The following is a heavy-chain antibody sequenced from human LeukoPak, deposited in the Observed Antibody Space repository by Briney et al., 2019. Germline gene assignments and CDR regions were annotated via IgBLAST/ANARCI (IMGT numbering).Heavy chain of an antibody. CDR3: ASPHQQTLATKYYYYGMDV. D-gene: IGHD5-12*01. CDR1: GFTFSSYA. Sequence: PGRSLRLSCAASGFTFSSYAMHWVRQAPGKGLEWVAVISYDGSNKYYADSVKGRFTISRDNSKNTLYLQMNSLRAEDTAVYYCASPHQQTLATKYYYYGMDVWGQGTTVTVSS. CDR2: ISYDGSNK. J-gene: IGHJ6*02. V-gene: IGHV3-30*04.